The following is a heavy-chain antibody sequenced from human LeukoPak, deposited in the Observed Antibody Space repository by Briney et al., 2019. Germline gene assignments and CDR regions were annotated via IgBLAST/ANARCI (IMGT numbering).Heavy chain of an antibody. J-gene: IGHJ4*02. V-gene: IGHV3-23*01. CDR1: GFTFSSYA. Sequence: GGSLRLSCAASGFTFSSYAMSWVRQAPGKRLDRVSAISGSGGSTYYADSVKGRFTISRDNSKNTLYLQMNSLRAEDTAVYYCATGDFDWLLGYFDYWGQGTLVTVSS. CDR2: ISGSGGST. CDR3: ATGDFDWLLGYFDY. D-gene: IGHD3-9*01.